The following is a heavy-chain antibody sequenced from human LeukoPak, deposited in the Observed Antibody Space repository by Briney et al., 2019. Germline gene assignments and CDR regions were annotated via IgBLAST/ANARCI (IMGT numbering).Heavy chain of an antibody. CDR3: ARDPQRYCSSNSCLVDY. Sequence: GGSLRLSCAASGFSFSSYSMNWVRQAPGKGLEWLSSISSGSSYIYYADSVKGRFTISRDNAKNSLYLQMNSLRAEDTAVYYCARDPQRYCSSNSCLVDYRGQGTLVTVSS. D-gene: IGHD2-2*01. CDR1: GFSFSSYS. J-gene: IGHJ4*02. V-gene: IGHV3-21*01. CDR2: ISSGSSYI.